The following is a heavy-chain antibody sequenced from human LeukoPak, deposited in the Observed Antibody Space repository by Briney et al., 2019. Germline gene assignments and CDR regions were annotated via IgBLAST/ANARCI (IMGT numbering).Heavy chain of an antibody. D-gene: IGHD1-26*01. CDR3: ARGRRHSGSYYDAGFFDY. Sequence: PSETLSLTCAVYGGSFSGYYWSWIRQPPGKGLEWIGEINHSGSTNYNPSLKSRVTISVDTSKNQFSLKLSSVTAADTAVYYCARGRRHSGSYYDAGFFDYWGQGTLVTVSS. CDR1: GGSFSGYY. V-gene: IGHV4-34*01. CDR2: INHSGST. J-gene: IGHJ4*02.